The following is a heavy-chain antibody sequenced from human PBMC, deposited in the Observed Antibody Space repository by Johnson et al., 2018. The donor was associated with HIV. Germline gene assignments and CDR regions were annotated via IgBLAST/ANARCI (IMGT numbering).Heavy chain of an antibody. CDR2: ISSRGNTI. J-gene: IGHJ3*02. CDR3: ARELTYSGYDVYAFDI. D-gene: IGHD5-12*01. Sequence: QVQLVESGGGLVQPGRSLRLSCAASGFTFDDYAMSWIRQAPGKGLEWVSYISSRGNTIYYADSVKGRFTISRDNSKNQLSLQMNSLRAEDTAVYYCARELTYSGYDVYAFDIWGQGTMVTVSS. CDR1: GFTFDDYA. V-gene: IGHV3-11*04.